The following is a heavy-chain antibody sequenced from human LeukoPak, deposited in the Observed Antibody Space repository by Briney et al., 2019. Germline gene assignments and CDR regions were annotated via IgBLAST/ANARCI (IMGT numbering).Heavy chain of an antibody. CDR1: GYTFTGYY. V-gene: IGHV1-2*02. J-gene: IGHJ4*02. D-gene: IGHD6-13*01. CDR2: INPNSGGT. CDR3: ARAPSSSWYLIDY. Sequence: ASVKVSCKASGYTFTGYYMHWVRQAPGQGLEWMGWINPNSGGTNYAQKFQGRVTMTRDTSISTAYMELSRLSSDDTAVYYCARAPSSSWYLIDYWGQGTLVTVSS.